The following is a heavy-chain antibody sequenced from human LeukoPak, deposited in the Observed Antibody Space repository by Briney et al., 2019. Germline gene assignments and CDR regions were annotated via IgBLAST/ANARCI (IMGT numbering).Heavy chain of an antibody. Sequence: GESLKISCKGSGNSATFKWIAWVRQMPGKGLEWMGIIYSGDSDTRYSPSFQGQVTISVDKSIYTAYLQWNSLKASDTAMYYCAGREGFADSRNWFDPWGQGTLVTVSS. V-gene: IGHV5-51*01. J-gene: IGHJ5*02. CDR2: IYSGDSDT. CDR1: GNSATFKW. D-gene: IGHD3-16*01. CDR3: AGREGFADSRNWFDP.